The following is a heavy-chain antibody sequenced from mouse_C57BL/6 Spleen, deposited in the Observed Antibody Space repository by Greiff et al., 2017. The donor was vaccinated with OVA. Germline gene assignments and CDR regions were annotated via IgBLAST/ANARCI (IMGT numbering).Heavy chain of an antibody. J-gene: IGHJ4*01. Sequence: QVQLQQSGAELMKPGASVKLSCTATGYTFTGYWIEWVQQTPGHGLEWIGEILTGSGSTNYNEKLKGQATFSADTSSNTSYMQLSSLTTEDSAIYYSARGEYDRAYYAKDCWGQGTSVTVAS. D-gene: IGHD2-14*01. CDR1: GYTFTGYW. CDR3: ARGEYDRAYYAKDC. CDR2: ILTGSGST. V-gene: IGHV1-9*01.